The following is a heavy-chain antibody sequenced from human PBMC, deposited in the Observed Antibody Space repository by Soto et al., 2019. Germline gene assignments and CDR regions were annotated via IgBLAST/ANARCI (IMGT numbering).Heavy chain of an antibody. CDR3: ARVATTGGHQQIDY. CDR2: IYYSGST. Sequence: QVQLQESGPGLVKPSQTLSLTCTVSGGSISSGGYYWSWIRQHPGKGLEWFGSIYYSGSTSSNPSLKSRVTISVDPSKNQFSLTLSSVTAADTAVYYCARVATTGGHQQIDYWGQGTLVTVSS. V-gene: IGHV4-31*03. J-gene: IGHJ4*02. CDR1: GGSISSGGYY. D-gene: IGHD5-12*01.